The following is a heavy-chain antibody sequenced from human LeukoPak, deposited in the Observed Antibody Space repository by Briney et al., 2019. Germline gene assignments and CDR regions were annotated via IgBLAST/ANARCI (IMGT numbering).Heavy chain of an antibody. V-gene: IGHV1-69*05. CDR3: ARVSYDPVPKFDY. CDR1: GGTFSSYA. D-gene: IGHD3-3*01. Sequence: SVKVSCKASGGTFSSYAISWVRQAPGQGLEWMGGIIPIFGTANYAQKFQGRVTMTRDTSTSTVYMELSSLRSEDTAVYYCARVSYDPVPKFDYWGQGTLVTVSS. J-gene: IGHJ4*02. CDR2: IIPIFGTA.